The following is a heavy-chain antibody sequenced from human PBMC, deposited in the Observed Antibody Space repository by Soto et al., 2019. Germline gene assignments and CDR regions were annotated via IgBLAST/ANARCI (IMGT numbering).Heavy chain of an antibody. J-gene: IGHJ4*02. CDR3: ARALGGYDVWSGYYSGFDY. D-gene: IGHD3-3*01. CDR2: INAGNGNT. Sequence: QVQLVQSGAEVKKPGASVKVSCKASGYTFTSYAMHWVRQAPGQRLEWMGWINAGNGNTKYSQRFQGRVTITRDTSASTAYMELSSLRSEDTAVYYCARALGGYDVWSGYYSGFDYWGQGTLVTVSS. CDR1: GYTFTSYA. V-gene: IGHV1-3*01.